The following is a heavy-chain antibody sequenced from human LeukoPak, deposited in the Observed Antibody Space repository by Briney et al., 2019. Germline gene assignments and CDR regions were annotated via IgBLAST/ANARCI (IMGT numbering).Heavy chain of an antibody. CDR2: LYNGGGA. V-gene: IGHV3-53*01. CDR1: GFAVSSNS. J-gene: IGHJ4*02. CDR3: ARRDTTGWYHHFDY. Sequence: GGSLRLSCLVSGFAVSSNSMSWVRQAPGKGLEWVSILYNGGGANYADSVRGRFTISRDNSRNTLFLQMTSLRADDTAVYYCARRDTTGWYHHFDYWGQGTQVTVSS. D-gene: IGHD6-19*01.